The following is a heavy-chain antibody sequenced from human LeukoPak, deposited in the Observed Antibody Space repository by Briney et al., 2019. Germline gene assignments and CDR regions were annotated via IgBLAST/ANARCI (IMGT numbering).Heavy chain of an antibody. CDR1: GYSISSGYY. Sequence: SETLSLTCTVSGYSISSGYYWGWIRQPPGKGLEWIGSIYHSGSTYYNPSLKSRVTISVDTSKNQFSLKLSSVTAADTAVYYCARDLQLELRTNWFDPWGQGTLVTVSS. V-gene: IGHV4-38-2*02. CDR3: ARDLQLELRTNWFDP. D-gene: IGHD1-7*01. CDR2: IYHSGST. J-gene: IGHJ5*02.